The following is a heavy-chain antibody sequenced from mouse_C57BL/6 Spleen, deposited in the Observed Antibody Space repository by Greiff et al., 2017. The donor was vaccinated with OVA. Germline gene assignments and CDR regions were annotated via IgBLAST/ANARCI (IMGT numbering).Heavy chain of an antibody. CDR2: ISSGGDYI. CDR1: GFTFSSYA. D-gene: IGHD2-10*01. J-gene: IGHJ2*01. V-gene: IGHV5-9-1*02. CDR3: TRPSYGNFLFFDY. Sequence: EVKLVESGEGLVKPGGSLKLSCAASGFTFSSYAMSWVRQTPEKRLEWVAYISSGGDYIYYADTVKGQFTISRDNARNTLYLQMSSLKSEDTAMYYCTRPSYGNFLFFDYWGQGTTLTVSS.